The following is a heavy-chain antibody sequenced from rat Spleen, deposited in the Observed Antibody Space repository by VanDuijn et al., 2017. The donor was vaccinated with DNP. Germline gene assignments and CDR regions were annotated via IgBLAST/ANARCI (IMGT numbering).Heavy chain of an antibody. J-gene: IGHJ2*01. CDR1: GFTFSDYN. CDR2: ISYDGSST. CDR3: TTEYGY. Sequence: EVQLVESGGGLVQPGRSLKLSCAASGFTFSDYNMAWVRQAPKKGLEWVATISYDGSSTYYRDSVKGRFTISRDNAKSTLYLQMDSLRSEDTATYYCTTEYGYWGQGVMVTVSS. V-gene: IGHV5-7*01. D-gene: IGHD4-1*01.